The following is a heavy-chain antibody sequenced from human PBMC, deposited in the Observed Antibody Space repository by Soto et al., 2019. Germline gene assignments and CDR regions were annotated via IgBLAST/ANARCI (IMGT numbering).Heavy chain of an antibody. CDR2: ISNREGYI. CDR1: GFTFSSHG. Sequence: EVQLVESGGGLVKPGGSLRLSCVASGFTFSSHGMNWVRQAPGKGLEWVSFISNREGYIYYAASVEGRFTISRDNAKNSVYLQMNSLRAEDTALYYCTRGSRGLYHDYDPESFEHWGQGTLVTVSS. D-gene: IGHD4-17*01. CDR3: TRGSRGLYHDYDPESFEH. J-gene: IGHJ1*01. V-gene: IGHV3-21*01.